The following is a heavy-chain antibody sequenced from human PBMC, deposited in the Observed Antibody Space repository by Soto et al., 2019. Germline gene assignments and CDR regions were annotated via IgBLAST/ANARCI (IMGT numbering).Heavy chain of an antibody. CDR1: GYTFTSYG. J-gene: IGHJ4*02. CDR3: ARDPGIAVAAVCVVY. CDR2: ISAYNGNT. Sequence: GASVKVSCKASGYTFTSYGISWVRQAPGQGLEWMGWISAYNGNTNYAQKLQGRVTMTTDTSTSTAYMELRSLGSDDTAVYYCARDPGIAVAAVCVVYWGQGTLVTV. V-gene: IGHV1-18*01. D-gene: IGHD6-19*01.